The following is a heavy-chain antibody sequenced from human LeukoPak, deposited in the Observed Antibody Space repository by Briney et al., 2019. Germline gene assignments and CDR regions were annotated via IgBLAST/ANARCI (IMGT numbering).Heavy chain of an antibody. Sequence: SETLSLTCTVSGGSISSYYWGWIRQPPGKGLEWIGSIYHSGSTYYNPSLKSRVTISVDTSKNQFSLKLSSVTAADTAVYYCAVTNGSSGYYYSRFDYWGQGTLVTVSS. CDR3: AVTNGSSGYYYSRFDY. J-gene: IGHJ4*02. D-gene: IGHD3-22*01. CDR1: GGSISSYY. CDR2: IYHSGST. V-gene: IGHV4-38-2*02.